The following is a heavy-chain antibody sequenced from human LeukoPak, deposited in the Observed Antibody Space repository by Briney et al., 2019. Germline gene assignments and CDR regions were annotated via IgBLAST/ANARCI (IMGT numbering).Heavy chain of an antibody. V-gene: IGHV3-74*01. D-gene: IGHD3-16*01. CDR3: TRSLYQYYFDY. CDR2: INSDGSST. CDR1: GFTFSSYW. Sequence: GGSLRLSCAASGFTFSSYWMSWVRQAPGKGLEWVSRINSDGSSTSYADSVKGRFTISRDNAKNTLYLQMNSLRAEDTAVYYCTRSLYQYYFDYWGQGTLVTVSS. J-gene: IGHJ4*02.